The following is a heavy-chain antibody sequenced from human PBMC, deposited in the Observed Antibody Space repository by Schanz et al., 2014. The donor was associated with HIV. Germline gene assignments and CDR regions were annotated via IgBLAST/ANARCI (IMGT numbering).Heavy chain of an antibody. CDR3: AREGGNLVEGGYFFDY. CDR2: IIPLSGTT. V-gene: IGHV1-69*01. Sequence: QVQLVQSGAEVKKPGSSVKVSCKASGGTFSSHGISWVRQAPGQGLEWMGGIIPLSGTTSYAQKLQGRVTITADESTSTAYMELSSLRLKDTAVYYCAREGGNLVEGGYFFDYWGQGTLVTVSS. J-gene: IGHJ4*02. CDR1: GGTFSSHG. D-gene: IGHD2-15*01.